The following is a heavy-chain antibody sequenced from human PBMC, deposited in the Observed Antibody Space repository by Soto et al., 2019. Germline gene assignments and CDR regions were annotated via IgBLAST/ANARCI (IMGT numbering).Heavy chain of an antibody. CDR2: ISGSGGST. V-gene: IGHV3-23*01. CDR1: GFTFSSYA. Sequence: EVQLLESGGGLVQPGGSLRLSCAASGFTFSSYAMSWVRQAPGKGLEWVSAISGSGGSTYYADSVKGRFTSSRDNSKNTLYLQMNSLRAEDTAVYYCATRRSSGYDTYYFDYWGQGTLVTVSS. D-gene: IGHD3-22*01. J-gene: IGHJ4*02. CDR3: ATRRSSGYDTYYFDY.